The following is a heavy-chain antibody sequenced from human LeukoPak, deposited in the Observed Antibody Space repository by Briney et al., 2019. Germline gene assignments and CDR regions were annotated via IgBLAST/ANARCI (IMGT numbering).Heavy chain of an antibody. D-gene: IGHD3-10*01. CDR1: GYTFTSYY. CDR2: INPSGCST. Sequence: GASVKVSCKASGYTFTSYYMHWVRQAPGQGLEWMGIINPSGCSTSYAQKVQGRVTMTRDTSTSTVYMELSRLRSEDTAVYYCARGGMERGALGYWGQGTLVTVSS. V-gene: IGHV1-46*01. CDR3: ARGGMERGALGY. J-gene: IGHJ4*02.